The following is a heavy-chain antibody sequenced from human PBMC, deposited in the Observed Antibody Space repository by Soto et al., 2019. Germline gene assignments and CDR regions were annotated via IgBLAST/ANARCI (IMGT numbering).Heavy chain of an antibody. Sequence: GESLKISCKGSGYSFTSYWISWVRQMPGKGLEWMGRIDPSDSYTNYSPSFQGHVAISADKSISTAYLQWSSLKASDTAMYYCARHSGSYSSMDVWGQGTTVTVSS. J-gene: IGHJ6*02. CDR2: IDPSDSYT. CDR1: GYSFTSYW. CDR3: ARHSGSYSSMDV. V-gene: IGHV5-10-1*01. D-gene: IGHD1-26*01.